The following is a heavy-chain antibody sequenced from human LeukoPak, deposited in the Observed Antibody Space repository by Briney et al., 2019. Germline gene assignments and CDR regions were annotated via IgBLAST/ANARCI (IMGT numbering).Heavy chain of an antibody. V-gene: IGHV4-39*01. Sequence: PSETLSLTCTVSGGSISSSSYYWGWIRQPPGTGLEWIGSIYYSGSSYYNPSLKSRVTISVDTSKNQFSLKLSSVTAADTAVYYCANSANYGGNSGYFDYWGQGTLVTVSS. J-gene: IGHJ4*02. D-gene: IGHD4-23*01. CDR2: IYYSGSS. CDR3: ANSANYGGNSGYFDY. CDR1: GGSISSSSYY.